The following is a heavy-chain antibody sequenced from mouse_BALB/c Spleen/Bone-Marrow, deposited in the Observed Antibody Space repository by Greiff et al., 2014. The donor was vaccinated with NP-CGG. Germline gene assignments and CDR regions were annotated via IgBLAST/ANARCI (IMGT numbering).Heavy chain of an antibody. CDR2: ISDGGSYT. CDR1: GFTFSDYY. J-gene: IGHJ3*01. D-gene: IGHD3-3*01. CDR3: AREGDGAY. V-gene: IGHV5-4*02. Sequence: DVMLVESGGGLVKPGGSLKLSCAASGFTFSDYYMYWVRQTPEKRLEWVATISDGGSYTYYPDSVKERFTISRDNAKNNLYLQMSSLKSEDTAMYYCAREGDGAYWGQGTLVTVSA.